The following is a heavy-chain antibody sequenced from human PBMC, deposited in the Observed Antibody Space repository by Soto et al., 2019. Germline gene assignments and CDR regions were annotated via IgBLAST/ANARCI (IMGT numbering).Heavy chain of an antibody. V-gene: IGHV4-30-4*01. CDR1: GGSISSGDYY. Sequence: SETLSLTCTVSGGSISSGDYYWIWIRHPPGKGLEWIGYIYYSGSTYYNPSLKSRVTISVDTSKNQFSLKLSSVTAADTAVYYCARGSMAYYDSSGYFDYWGQGTLVTVSS. D-gene: IGHD3-22*01. J-gene: IGHJ4*02. CDR3: ARGSMAYYDSSGYFDY. CDR2: IYYSGST.